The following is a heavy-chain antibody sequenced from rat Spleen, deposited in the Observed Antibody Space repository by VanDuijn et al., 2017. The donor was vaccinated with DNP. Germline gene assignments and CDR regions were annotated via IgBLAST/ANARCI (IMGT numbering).Heavy chain of an antibody. CDR1: GFTFSKYG. J-gene: IGHJ3*01. V-gene: IGHV5S13*01. CDR2: ISTNGGNS. Sequence: EVQLVESGGGLVQPGRSLKLSCAASGFTFSKYGMAWVRQAPTQGLEWVASISTNGGNSYYRDSVKGRFTISRDNAKNTQYLQMDSLRSEDTATYYCATSSYFGYDYGFAYWGQGTLVTVSS. D-gene: IGHD1-7*01. CDR3: ATSSYFGYDYGFAY.